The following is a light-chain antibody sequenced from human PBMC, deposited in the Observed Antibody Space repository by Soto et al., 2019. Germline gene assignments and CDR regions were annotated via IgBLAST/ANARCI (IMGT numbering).Light chain of an antibody. J-gene: IGKJ2*01. CDR3: QSYDNSLHT. CDR1: QNIGSAF. Sequence: EFVLTQSPGTLSLSPGETAALSCRASQNIGSAFLAWYQQRPGQSPRLLIYGSSTRAAGIPDKFRGSRSGSDFTLTISRLEPEDFAVYYCQSYDNSLHTFGQGAKLEIK. CDR2: GSS. V-gene: IGKV3-20*01.